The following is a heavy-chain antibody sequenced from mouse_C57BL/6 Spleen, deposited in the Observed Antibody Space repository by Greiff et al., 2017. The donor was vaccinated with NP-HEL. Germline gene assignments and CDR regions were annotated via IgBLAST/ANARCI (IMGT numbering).Heavy chain of an antibody. V-gene: IGHV1-72*01. CDR2: IDPNSGGT. J-gene: IGHJ2*01. CDR3: ARSVPFITTVVAPFDY. Sequence: VQLKQPGAELVKPGASVKLSCKASGYTFTSYWMHWVKQRPGRGLEWIGRIDPNSGGTKYNEKFKSKATLTVDKPSSTAYMQLSSLTSEDSAVYYCARSVPFITTVVAPFDYWGQGTTLTVSS. CDR1: GYTFTSYW. D-gene: IGHD1-1*01.